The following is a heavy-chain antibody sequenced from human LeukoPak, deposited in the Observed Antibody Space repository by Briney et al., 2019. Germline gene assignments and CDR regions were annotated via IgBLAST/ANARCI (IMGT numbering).Heavy chain of an antibody. V-gene: IGHV4-30-4*08. D-gene: IGHD3-10*01. Sequence: SETLSLTCTVSGGSISSGDYYWSWIRQPPGKGLEWIGYISYRGKTYYNPSLKSRLTISVDTSNNQFSLKLSSVTAADTAVYFCARDGGGSGSLDYWGQGTLVTVSS. J-gene: IGHJ4*02. CDR2: ISYRGKT. CDR3: ARDGGGSGSLDY. CDR1: GGSISSGDYY.